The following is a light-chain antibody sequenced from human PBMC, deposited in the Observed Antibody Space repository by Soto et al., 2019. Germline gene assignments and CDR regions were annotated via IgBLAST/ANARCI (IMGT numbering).Light chain of an antibody. Sequence: QSALTQPASVSGSPGQSITISCTGTSSDVGGYNNVSWYQQHPGKAPKLMIYDVRNRPSGFSNRFSCSKYGNTASLTISGLQAEDETDYYCNSYTRNSTVVFCGGTKLTV. CDR3: NSYTRNSTVV. V-gene: IGLV2-14*01. CDR2: DVR. J-gene: IGLJ2*01. CDR1: SSDVGGYNN.